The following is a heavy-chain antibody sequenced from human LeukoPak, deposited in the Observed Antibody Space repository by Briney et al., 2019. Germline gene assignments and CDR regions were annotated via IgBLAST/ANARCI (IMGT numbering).Heavy chain of an antibody. D-gene: IGHD2-2*01. Sequence: GASVKVSCKASGGTFSSYAISWVRQAPGQGLEWMGGIIHIFGTANYAQKFQGRVTITADESTSTAYMELSSLRSEDTAVYYCARGIVVVPAVAPGFDYWGQGTLVTVSS. J-gene: IGHJ4*02. CDR1: GGTFSSYA. V-gene: IGHV1-69*13. CDR3: ARGIVVVPAVAPGFDY. CDR2: IIHIFGTA.